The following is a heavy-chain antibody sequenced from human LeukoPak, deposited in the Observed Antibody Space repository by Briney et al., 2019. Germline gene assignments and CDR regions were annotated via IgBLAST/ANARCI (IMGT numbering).Heavy chain of an antibody. Sequence: ASVKVSCKASGYSFTGFYLHWVRQAPGQGLEWMGWINPNSGGTDSAQKFQGRVTMTRDTSTSTVYMELSSLTSDDTAVYYCARGSWRVATILDSWGQGTLVTVSS. CDR2: INPNSGGT. CDR1: GYSFTGFY. D-gene: IGHD5-12*01. J-gene: IGHJ4*02. V-gene: IGHV1-2*02. CDR3: ARGSWRVATILDS.